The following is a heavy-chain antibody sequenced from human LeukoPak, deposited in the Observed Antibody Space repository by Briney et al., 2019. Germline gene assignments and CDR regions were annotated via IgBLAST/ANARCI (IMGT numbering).Heavy chain of an antibody. CDR1: GFTFSNAW. CDR3: VKSERGYLWGSYYNY. V-gene: IGHV3-64D*06. CDR2: LGTNGGNT. Sequence: GGSLRLSCAASGFTFSNAWMSWVRQAPGKGLEYVSALGTNGGNTYYADSVRGRFTISRDNSKNTLFLQMSSLRPEDTAVYYCVKSERGYLWGSYYNYWGQGTLVTVSS. D-gene: IGHD3-16*01. J-gene: IGHJ4*02.